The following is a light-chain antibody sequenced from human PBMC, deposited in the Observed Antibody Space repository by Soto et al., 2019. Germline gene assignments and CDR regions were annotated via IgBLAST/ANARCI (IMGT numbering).Light chain of an antibody. CDR1: SSDVGGYNY. Sequence: QSVLNQPASVSGSPGQSITISCTGTSSDVGGYNYVSWYQQHPGKAPKLMIYDVSNRPSGVSNRFSGSKSGNTASLTISGLQAEDEADYYCSSYTSSSTAVFGGGTQLTVL. V-gene: IGLV2-14*01. CDR2: DVS. CDR3: SSYTSSSTAV. J-gene: IGLJ7*01.